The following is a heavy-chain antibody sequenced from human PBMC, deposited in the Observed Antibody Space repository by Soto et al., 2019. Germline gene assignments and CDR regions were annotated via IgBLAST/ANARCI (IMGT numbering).Heavy chain of an antibody. CDR3: ARAGFRTSWLGILVTGVHVVEIDY. CDR1: GYTFISYG. CDR2: MSAYNGKT. V-gene: IGHV1-18*01. Sequence: QVQLVQSGAEVKKTGASVEVSCKASGYTFISYGISWVRQAPGQGLEWIGWMSAYNGKTNYAQKFQGRVTMTTDTSTSTAYMELRSLRSDDTAVYYCARAGFRTSWLGILVTGVHVVEIDYWGQGTLVTVSS. J-gene: IGHJ4*02. D-gene: IGHD6-13*01.